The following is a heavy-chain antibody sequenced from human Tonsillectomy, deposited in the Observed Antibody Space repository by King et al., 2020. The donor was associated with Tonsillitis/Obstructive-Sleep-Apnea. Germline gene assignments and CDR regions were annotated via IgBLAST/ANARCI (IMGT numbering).Heavy chain of an antibody. V-gene: IGHV3-43*01. CDR2: ISWDGGST. CDR3: AKDAYSSSSYAFDI. CDR1: GFTFDDYT. D-gene: IGHD6-6*01. Sequence: VQLVESGGVVVQPGGSLRLSCAASGFTFDDYTMHWVRQAPGKGLEWVSLISWDGGSTYYADSVKGRFTISRENSKNSLYLQMNSLRTEDTALYYCAKDAYSSSSYAFDIWGQGTMVTVSS. J-gene: IGHJ3*02.